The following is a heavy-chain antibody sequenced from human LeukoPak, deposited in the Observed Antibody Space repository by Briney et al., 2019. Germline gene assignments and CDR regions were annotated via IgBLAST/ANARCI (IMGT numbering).Heavy chain of an antibody. J-gene: IGHJ4*02. CDR3: AKDQTEYYYDSSGYPY. Sequence: PGGSLRLSCAASGFTFSNYWMSWVRQAPGKGLEWVSAISGSGGSTYYADSVKGRFTISRDNSKNTLYLQMNSLRAEDTAVYYCAKDQTEYYYDSSGYPYWGQGTLVTVSS. V-gene: IGHV3-23*01. D-gene: IGHD3-22*01. CDR2: ISGSGGST. CDR1: GFTFSNYW.